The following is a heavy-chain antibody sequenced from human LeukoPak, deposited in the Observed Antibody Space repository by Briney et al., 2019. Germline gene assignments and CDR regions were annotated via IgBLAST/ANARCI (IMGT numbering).Heavy chain of an antibody. Sequence: PGGSLRLSCAASGFTFSSYAMHWVRQAPGKGLEWVAVISYDGSNRYYADSVKGRFTTSRDNSKNTLYLQMNSLRAEDTAVYYCAREWDYYGSGSYYSFGLDYWGQGTLVTVSS. CDR2: ISYDGSNR. J-gene: IGHJ4*02. D-gene: IGHD3-10*01. CDR1: GFTFSSYA. V-gene: IGHV3-30*04. CDR3: AREWDYYGSGSYYSFGLDY.